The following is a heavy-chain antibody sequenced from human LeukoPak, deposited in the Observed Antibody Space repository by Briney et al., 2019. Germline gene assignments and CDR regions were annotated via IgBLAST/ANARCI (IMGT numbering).Heavy chain of an antibody. V-gene: IGHV3-33*01. CDR1: GFTFSSYG. Sequence: GRSLRLSCAASGFTFSSYGMHWVRQAPGKGLEWVAVIWYDGSNKYYAGSVKGRFTISRDNSKNTLYLQMNSLRAEDTAVYYCARDRADIVVVVAATHGMDVWGQGTTVTVSS. J-gene: IGHJ6*02. CDR2: IWYDGSNK. D-gene: IGHD2-15*01. CDR3: ARDRADIVVVVAATHGMDV.